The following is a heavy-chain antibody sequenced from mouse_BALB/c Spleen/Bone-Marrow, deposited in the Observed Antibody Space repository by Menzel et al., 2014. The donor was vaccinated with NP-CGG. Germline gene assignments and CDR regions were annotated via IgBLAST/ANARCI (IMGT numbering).Heavy chain of an antibody. CDR3: ARSRTGTYFDY. D-gene: IGHD4-1*01. Sequence: QVQLQQSGAELAKPGASVKMSCKASGYTFTSNWMHWVKQRPGQGLEWIGYINPSTGYTEYNQKFKDKATLTADKSSSTAYMQLSSLTSEDSAVYYCARSRTGTYFDYWGQGTTLTVSS. V-gene: IGHV1-7*01. CDR1: GYTFTSNW. J-gene: IGHJ2*01. CDR2: INPSTGYT.